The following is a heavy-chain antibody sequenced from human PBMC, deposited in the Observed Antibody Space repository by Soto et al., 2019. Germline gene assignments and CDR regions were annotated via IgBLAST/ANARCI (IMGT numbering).Heavy chain of an antibody. Sequence: SETLSLTCSVSGGSIRSYYWSWIRQSPEKGLGWIGYFYHSGNSNYNPSLKSRVTISVDTSKNQLSLSLRSVTAADTAVYFCARISSVDPYGYVNGGLDVWGQGTTVTVSS. CDR1: GGSIRSYY. CDR3: ARISSVDPYGYVNGGLDV. D-gene: IGHD5-18*01. CDR2: FYHSGNS. V-gene: IGHV4-59*01. J-gene: IGHJ6*02.